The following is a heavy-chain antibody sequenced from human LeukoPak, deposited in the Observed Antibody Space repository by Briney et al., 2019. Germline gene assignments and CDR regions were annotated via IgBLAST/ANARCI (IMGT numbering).Heavy chain of an antibody. D-gene: IGHD2-15*01. CDR3: ARSKGYCSGGSCYPFDY. Sequence: PGGSLRLSCAASGFTFSNYEFNWVRQAPGKGLEWVANIKQDESERYYVDSVKGRFTISRDNAKNSLYLQMNSLRAEDTAVYYCARSKGYCSGGSCYPFDYWGQGTLVTVSS. J-gene: IGHJ4*02. CDR2: IKQDESER. V-gene: IGHV3-7*05. CDR1: GFTFSNYE.